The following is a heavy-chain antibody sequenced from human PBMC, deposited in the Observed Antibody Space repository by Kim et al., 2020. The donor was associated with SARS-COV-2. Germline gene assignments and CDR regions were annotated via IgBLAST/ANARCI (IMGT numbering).Heavy chain of an antibody. CDR3: AKRRYYDILTGYSFFDY. J-gene: IGHJ4*02. CDR2: ISGSGGST. CDR1: GFTFSSYA. D-gene: IGHD3-9*01. V-gene: IGHV3-23*01. Sequence: GGSLRLSCAASGFTFSSYAMSWVRQAPGKGLEWVSAISGSGGSTYYADSVKGRFTISRDNSKNTLYLQMNSLRAEDTAVYYCAKRRYYDILTGYSFFDYWGQGTLVTVSS.